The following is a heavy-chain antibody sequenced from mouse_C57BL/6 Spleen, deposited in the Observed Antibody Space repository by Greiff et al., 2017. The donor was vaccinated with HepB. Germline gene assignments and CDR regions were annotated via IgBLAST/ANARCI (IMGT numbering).Heavy chain of an antibody. CDR1: GYAFTNYL. CDR2: INPGSGGT. V-gene: IGHV1-54*01. Sequence: QVQLQQSGAELLRPGTSVKVSCKASGYAFTNYLIEWVKQRPGQGLEWIGVINPGSGGTNYNEKFKGKATLTADKSSSTAYMQLSSLTSEDSAVYFCARSGLGHYFDYWGQGTTLTVSS. J-gene: IGHJ2*01. D-gene: IGHD4-1*01. CDR3: ARSGLGHYFDY.